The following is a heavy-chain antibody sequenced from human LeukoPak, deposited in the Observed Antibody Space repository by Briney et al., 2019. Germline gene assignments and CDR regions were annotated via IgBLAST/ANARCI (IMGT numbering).Heavy chain of an antibody. CDR3: ARDGYYDSSGYGYWYFDL. Sequence: SETLSLTCTVSGYSISSGYYWGWIRQPPGKGLEWIGYIYYSGSTNYNPSLKSRVTISVDTSKNQFSLKLSSVTAADTAVYYCARDGYYDSSGYGYWYFDLWGRGTLVTVSS. J-gene: IGHJ2*01. D-gene: IGHD3-22*01. V-gene: IGHV4-61*01. CDR1: GYSISSGYY. CDR2: IYYSGST.